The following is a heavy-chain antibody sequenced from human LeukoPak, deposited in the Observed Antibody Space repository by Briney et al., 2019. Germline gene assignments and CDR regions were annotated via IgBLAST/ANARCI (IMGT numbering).Heavy chain of an antibody. J-gene: IGHJ5*02. Sequence: ASVKVSCKASGGTRSSYAISWVRQAPGQGLEWTGGIIPIFGTANYAQKFQGRVTITADESTSTAYMELSSLRSEDTAVYYCAPSRPQKGFDPWGQGTLVTVSS. CDR3: APSRPQKGFDP. V-gene: IGHV1-69*13. CDR1: GGTRSSYA. CDR2: IIPIFGTA.